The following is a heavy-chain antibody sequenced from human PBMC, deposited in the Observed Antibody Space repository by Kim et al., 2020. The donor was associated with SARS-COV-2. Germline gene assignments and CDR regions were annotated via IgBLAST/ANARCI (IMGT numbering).Heavy chain of an antibody. CDR2: INPSGGST. CDR3: ARETYYDFWSGYYGEYGMEV. Sequence: ASVKVSCKASGYTFTSYYMHWVRQAPGQGLEWMGIINPSGGSTSYAQKFQGRVTMTRDTSTSTVYMELSSLRSEDTAVYYCARETYYDFWSGYYGEYGMEVWGQGPTLTVPS. J-gene: IGHJ6*02. V-gene: IGHV1-46*01. D-gene: IGHD3-3*01. CDR1: GYTFTSYY.